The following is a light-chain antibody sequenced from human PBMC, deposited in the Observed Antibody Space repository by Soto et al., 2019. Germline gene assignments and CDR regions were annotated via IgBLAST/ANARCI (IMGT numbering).Light chain of an antibody. CDR3: SSYAGNTIFV. J-gene: IGLJ2*01. CDR2: EVS. V-gene: IGLV2-8*01. Sequence: QSVLTQPPSASGSPGQSVTISCTGTSSDVGGYNYVSWYQQHPGKAPKLMIYEVSKRPSGVPDRFSGSKSGNTASLTVSGLQAEDEADYYCSSYAGNTIFVFGGGTKLTVL. CDR1: SSDVGGYNY.